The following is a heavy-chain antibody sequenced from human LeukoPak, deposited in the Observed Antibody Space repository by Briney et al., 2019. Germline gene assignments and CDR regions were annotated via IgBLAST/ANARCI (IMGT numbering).Heavy chain of an antibody. J-gene: IGHJ4*02. V-gene: IGHV3-7*01. Sequence: AGSLRLSCAASGFTFSSYWMSWVRQAPGKGLEWVANIKQDGSEKYYVDSVKGRFTISRDNAKNSLYLQMNSLRAEDTAVYYCARAPDDDYGDYFDYWGQGTLVTVSS. CDR1: GFTFSSYW. D-gene: IGHD4-17*01. CDR2: IKQDGSEK. CDR3: ARAPDDDYGDYFDY.